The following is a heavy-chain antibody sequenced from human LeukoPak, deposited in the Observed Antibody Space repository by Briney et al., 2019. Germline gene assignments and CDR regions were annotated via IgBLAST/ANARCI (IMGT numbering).Heavy chain of an antibody. D-gene: IGHD4-17*01. CDR1: GFTFSSYG. CDR3: ARDGGAVTTPRQAFRFDP. CDR2: IWYDGSNK. J-gene: IGHJ5*02. V-gene: IGHV3-33*01. Sequence: GGSLRLSCAASGFTFSSYGMHWVRQAPGKGPEWVAVIWYDGSNKYYADSVKGRFTISRDNSKNTLYLQMNSLRAEDTAVYYCARDGGAVTTPRQAFRFDPWGQGTLVTVSS.